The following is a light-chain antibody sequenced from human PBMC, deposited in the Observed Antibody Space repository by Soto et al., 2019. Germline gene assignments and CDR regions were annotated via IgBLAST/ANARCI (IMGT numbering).Light chain of an antibody. V-gene: IGLV2-14*01. CDR3: SSFRGSSPREV. Sequence: QSVLTQPASVSGSPGQSITISCTGTSSDVGAYNYVCWYQQHPGKAPKLMIYEVSHRPPGVSNRFSGSKSGNTASLTISGLQAEDEANYYCSSFRGSSPREVFGGGTKVTVL. CDR1: SSDVGAYNY. J-gene: IGLJ2*01. CDR2: EVS.